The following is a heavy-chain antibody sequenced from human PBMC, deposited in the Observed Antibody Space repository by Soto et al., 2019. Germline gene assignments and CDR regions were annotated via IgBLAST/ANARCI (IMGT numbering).Heavy chain of an antibody. CDR1: GLTFSSYG. J-gene: IGHJ6*02. CDR2: IWYDGSNK. Sequence: GGSLRLSCAASGLTFSSYGMHWVRQAPGKGLEWVAVIWYDGSNKYYADSVKGRFTISRDNSKNTLYLQMNSLRAEDTAVYYCARDGLPLRGYSGYDYYYYYGMDVWGQGTTVTVSS. V-gene: IGHV3-33*01. CDR3: ARDGLPLRGYSGYDYYYYYGMDV. D-gene: IGHD5-12*01.